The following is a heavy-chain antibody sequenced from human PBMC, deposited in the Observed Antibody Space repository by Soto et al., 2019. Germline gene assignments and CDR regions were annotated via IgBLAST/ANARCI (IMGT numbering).Heavy chain of an antibody. D-gene: IGHD6-13*01. CDR3: VKSSGVIAAAGFDY. V-gene: IGHV3-64D*09. Sequence: GGSLRLSCSASGFTFSSYAMHWVRQAPGKGLEYVSAISSNGGSTYYADSVKGRFTISRDKSKNTLYLQMSSLRAEDTAVYYCVKSSGVIAAAGFDYWGQGTLVTVSS. CDR1: GFTFSSYA. J-gene: IGHJ4*02. CDR2: ISSNGGST.